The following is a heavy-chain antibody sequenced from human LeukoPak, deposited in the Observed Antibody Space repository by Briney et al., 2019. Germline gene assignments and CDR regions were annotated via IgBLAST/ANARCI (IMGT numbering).Heavy chain of an antibody. CDR3: AGRHSQSDWVPWTYDAFDI. V-gene: IGHV1-46*01. D-gene: IGHD3/OR15-3a*01. CDR1: VYTFTNYY. J-gene: IGHJ3*02. CDR2: INPSGGSP. Sequence: ASVQVSCKASVYTFTNYYTHWVRQAPGQGREWMGIINPSGGSPRYAQKFQGRVTMTRDTSTTTVSMELSSLTSEDTAVDYCAGRHSQSDWVPWTYDAFDIWGQGTLVTVSS.